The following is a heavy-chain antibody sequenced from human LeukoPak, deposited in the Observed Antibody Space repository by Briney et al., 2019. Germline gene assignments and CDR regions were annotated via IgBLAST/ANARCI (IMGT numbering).Heavy chain of an antibody. D-gene: IGHD4-23*01. CDR3: ARNGGNSDFDY. CDR2: IYDSGST. Sequence: SETLSLTCTVSGGSIRSSYYYWGWIRQPPGKGLEWIGSIYDSGSTYYNPSLKSRVTISVDTSKNQFSLKLNSVTAADTAVYNCARNGGNSDFDYWGQGTLVTVSS. V-gene: IGHV4-39*01. CDR1: GGSIRSSYYY. J-gene: IGHJ4*02.